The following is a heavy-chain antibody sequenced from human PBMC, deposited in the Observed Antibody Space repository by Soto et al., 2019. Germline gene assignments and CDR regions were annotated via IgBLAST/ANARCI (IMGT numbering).Heavy chain of an antibody. V-gene: IGHV3-30-3*01. J-gene: IGHJ4*02. Sequence: GGSLRLSCAASGFTFSANAMHWVRQAPGKGLEWVAVIAYDGTIRIYRDSVKGRFTISRDDSKSTLYLQMNSLRPEDTAVYYCARDKIKGAPDYLDSWGQGTLVTVSS. CDR2: IAYDGTIR. CDR1: GFTFSANA. CDR3: ARDKIKGAPDYLDS. D-gene: IGHD1-26*01.